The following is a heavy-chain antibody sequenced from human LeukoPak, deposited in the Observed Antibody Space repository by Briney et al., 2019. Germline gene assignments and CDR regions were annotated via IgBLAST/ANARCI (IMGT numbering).Heavy chain of an antibody. V-gene: IGHV4-34*01. CDR2: INHSGST. CDR3: AGIGDYYDSSGYYVFGAFDI. D-gene: IGHD3-22*01. Sequence: SETLSLTCAVYGGSFSGYYWSWIRQPPGKGLEWIGEINHSGSTNYNPSLKSRVAISVDTSKNQFSLKLSSVTAADTAVYYCAGIGDYYDSSGYYVFGAFDIWGQGTMVTVSS. CDR1: GGSFSGYY. J-gene: IGHJ3*02.